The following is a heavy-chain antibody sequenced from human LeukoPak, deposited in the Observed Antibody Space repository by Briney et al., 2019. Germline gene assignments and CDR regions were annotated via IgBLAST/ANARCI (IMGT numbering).Heavy chain of an antibody. J-gene: IGHJ4*02. CDR1: GFTVTNNY. V-gene: IGHV3-66*01. CDR2: IFSGGST. Sequence: GGSLRLSWAASGFTVTNNYMTWVRQAPGKGLEWVSVIFSGGSTYYADSVKGRFTISRDSVNNTLFLQMSSLRAEDTAVYYCARGSGYYLSDFDYWGQGTLVTVSS. D-gene: IGHD3-3*01. CDR3: ARGSGYYLSDFDY.